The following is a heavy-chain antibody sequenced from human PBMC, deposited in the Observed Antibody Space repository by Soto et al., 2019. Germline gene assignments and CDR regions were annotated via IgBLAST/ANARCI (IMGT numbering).Heavy chain of an antibody. CDR1: GFPFSPYT. J-gene: IGHJ3*01. D-gene: IGHD1-26*01. V-gene: IGHV3-30*14. CDR3: ARGAIVGVNDVFDV. Sequence: LRLSCAASGFPFSPYTMHWVRQAPGQGLEWVAVISYDGTNQYYADSVKGRFIISRDNSNNTLSLQMHSLKSEDTAVYFCARGAIVGVNDVFDVWGQGTMVTVSS. CDR2: ISYDGTNQ.